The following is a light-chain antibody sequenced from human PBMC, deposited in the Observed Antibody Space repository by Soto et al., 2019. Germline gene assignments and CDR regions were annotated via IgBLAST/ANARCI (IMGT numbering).Light chain of an antibody. V-gene: IGKV3-15*01. Sequence: EILIAQSPATLSVSPGERATLSCRASQSVSSNLAWYQQKPGQAPRLLIYGASTRATGIPARFSGSGSGTEFTLTISSLQSEDFAVYYCQQSNNWPPWTFGQGTKV. CDR1: QSVSSN. CDR2: GAS. J-gene: IGKJ1*01. CDR3: QQSNNWPPWT.